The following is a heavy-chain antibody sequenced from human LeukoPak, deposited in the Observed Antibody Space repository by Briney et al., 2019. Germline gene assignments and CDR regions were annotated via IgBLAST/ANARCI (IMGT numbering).Heavy chain of an antibody. J-gene: IGHJ3*02. D-gene: IGHD4-17*01. CDR3: ARGYFDYGDYVGSWAFDI. CDR1: GGSISSYY. CDR2: IYTSGST. V-gene: IGHV4-4*07. Sequence: PSETLSLTCTVSGGSISSYYWSWIRQPAGKGLEWIGRIYTSGSTNYNPSLKSRVTMSVDTSKNQFSLKLSSVTAADTAVYYCARGYFDYGDYVGSWAFDIWGQGTMVTVSS.